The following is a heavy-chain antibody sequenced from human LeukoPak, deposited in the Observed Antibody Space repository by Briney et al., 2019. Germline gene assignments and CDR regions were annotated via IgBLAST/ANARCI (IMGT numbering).Heavy chain of an antibody. D-gene: IGHD3-10*01. CDR2: IYTSGST. CDR1: GGSISSYY. J-gene: IGHJ5*02. CDR3: ARHVVEGSGIHYSRWFDP. Sequence: SETLSLTCTVSGGSISSYYWSWIRQPPGKGPEWIGYIYTSGSTNYNPSLKSRVTISVDTSKNQFSLNLSSVTAADTAVYFCARHVVEGSGIHYSRWFDPWGQGALVTVSS. V-gene: IGHV4-4*09.